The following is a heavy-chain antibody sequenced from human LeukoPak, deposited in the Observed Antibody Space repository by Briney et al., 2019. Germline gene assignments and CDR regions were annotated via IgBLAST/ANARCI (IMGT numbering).Heavy chain of an antibody. V-gene: IGHV4-39*01. CDR2: VYYTGST. Sequence: SETLSLTCAVYGGSFSGYYWGWIRQPPGKGLEWIASVYYTGSTYYNPSLRSRVTISVDTSKNQFFLKIDSLTAADTAVYYCARHVPPPVNGMDYWGQGTLVAVSS. CDR3: ARHVPPPVNGMDY. CDR1: GGSFSGYY. D-gene: IGHD2-8*01. J-gene: IGHJ4*02.